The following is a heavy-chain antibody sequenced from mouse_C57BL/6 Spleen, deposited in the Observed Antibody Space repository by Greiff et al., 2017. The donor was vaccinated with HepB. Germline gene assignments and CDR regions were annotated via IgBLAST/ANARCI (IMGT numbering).Heavy chain of an antibody. J-gene: IGHJ4*01. Sequence: EVHLVESGGGLVKPGGSLKLSCAASGFTFSDYGMHWVRQAPEKGLEWVAYISSGSSTIYYADTVKGRFTISRDNAKNTLFLQMTSLRSEDTAMYYCARAYDYEDAMDYWGQGTSVTVSS. CDR1: GFTFSDYG. CDR3: ARAYDYEDAMDY. CDR2: ISSGSSTI. V-gene: IGHV5-17*01. D-gene: IGHD2-4*01.